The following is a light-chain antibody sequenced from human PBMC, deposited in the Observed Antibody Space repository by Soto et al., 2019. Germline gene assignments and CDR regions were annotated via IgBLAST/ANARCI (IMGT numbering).Light chain of an antibody. CDR3: SSYTSSSKQV. CDR1: SSDVGGYNY. Sequence: QSVLTQPASVSGSPGQSITISCTGTSSDVGGYNYFSWYQQHPGKAPNLMIYDVSNRPSGDSNRFSGSKSGTTASLTISGLQAEDEAEYYCSSYTSSSKQVFGTGTKGTV. CDR2: DVS. V-gene: IGLV2-14*01. J-gene: IGLJ1*01.